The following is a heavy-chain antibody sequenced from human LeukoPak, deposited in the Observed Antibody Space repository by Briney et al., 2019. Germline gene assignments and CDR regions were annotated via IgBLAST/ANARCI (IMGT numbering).Heavy chain of an antibody. Sequence: AGGSLRLSCAVSGFTFSNYWMTWVRQAPAKGLEWVADIKPDGSESHYADSVKGRFTISRDNAKNSLYLQMNSLRADDTAVYYCVGGCTKFDYWGQGILVTVSS. CDR1: GFTFSNYW. D-gene: IGHD2-8*01. J-gene: IGHJ4*02. CDR2: IKPDGSES. V-gene: IGHV3-7*03. CDR3: VGGCTKFDY.